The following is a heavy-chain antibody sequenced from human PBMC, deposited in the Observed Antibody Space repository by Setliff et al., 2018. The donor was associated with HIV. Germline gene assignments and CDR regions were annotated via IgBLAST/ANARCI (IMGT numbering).Heavy chain of an antibody. Sequence: SETLSLTCSVSGDSISSGSYYRSWIRQPAGKGLEWIGRIWTSGSTNYNPSLKSRVTISVDTSKNQFSLKLSSVTAADTAVYYCARGTGSYGSDYWGQGTLVTVSS. J-gene: IGHJ4*02. D-gene: IGHD5-18*01. CDR3: ARGTGSYGSDY. V-gene: IGHV4-61*02. CDR2: IWTSGST. CDR1: GDSISSGSYY.